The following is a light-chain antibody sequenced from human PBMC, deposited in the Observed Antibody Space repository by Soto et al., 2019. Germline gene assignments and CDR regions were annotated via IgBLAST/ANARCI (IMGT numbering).Light chain of an antibody. CDR3: QQYNSYSTWT. CDR1: QSISSW. J-gene: IGKJ1*01. CDR2: KAS. V-gene: IGKV1-5*03. Sequence: DIQMTQSPSTLSASVGDRVTITCRASQSISSWLAWYQQKPGKAPKLLIYKASSLESGVPSRFSGSGSGTEFTRTISSRQPDDFATYYCQQYNSYSTWTLGQGTKVEIK.